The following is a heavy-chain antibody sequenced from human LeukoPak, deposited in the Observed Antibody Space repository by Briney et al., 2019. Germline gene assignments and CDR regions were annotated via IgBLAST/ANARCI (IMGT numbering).Heavy chain of an antibody. V-gene: IGHV4-4*07. D-gene: IGHD2-15*01. CDR1: GGSINNYY. CDR3: ARGRYCSADICSGGGAFDI. CDR2: IYTRGST. Sequence: SETLSLTCTVSGGSINNYYWSWIRQPAGKGLEWIGRIYTRGSTNYNPSLKSRVTMSVDTSKNQFSLKLSSVTAADTAVYYCARGRYCSADICSGGGAFDIWGQGTMVSVSS. J-gene: IGHJ3*02.